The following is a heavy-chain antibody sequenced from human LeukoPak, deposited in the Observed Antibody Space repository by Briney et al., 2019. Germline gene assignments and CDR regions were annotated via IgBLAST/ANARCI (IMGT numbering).Heavy chain of an antibody. CDR3: ARGDSSGYYFDY. Sequence: SQTLSLTCTVSGGSISSGDYYWSWIRQPPGKGLEWIGYIYYSGSTHYNPSLKSRVTISVDTSKNQFSLKLSSVTAADTAVYYCARGDSSGYYFDYWGQGTLVTVSS. CDR2: IYYSGST. J-gene: IGHJ4*02. V-gene: IGHV4-30-4*01. CDR1: GGSISSGDYY. D-gene: IGHD3-22*01.